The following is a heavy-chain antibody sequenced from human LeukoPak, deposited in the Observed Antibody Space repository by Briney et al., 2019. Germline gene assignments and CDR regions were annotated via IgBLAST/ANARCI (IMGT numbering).Heavy chain of an antibody. D-gene: IGHD4-17*01. V-gene: IGHV4-61*02. CDR3: ARASPGWGQGGDYVREFDY. Sequence: SETLSLTCTVSGGSISSGSYYWSWIRQPAGKGLEWIGRIYTSGSTNYNPSLKSRVTISVDTSKNQFSLKLSSVTAADTAVYYCARASPGWGQGGDYVREFDYWGQGTLVTVSS. J-gene: IGHJ4*02. CDR2: IYTSGST. CDR1: GGSISSGSYY.